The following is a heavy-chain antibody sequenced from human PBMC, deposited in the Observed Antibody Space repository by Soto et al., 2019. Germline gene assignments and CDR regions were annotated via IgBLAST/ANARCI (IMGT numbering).Heavy chain of an antibody. CDR1: GFIFGSYA. Sequence: SLRLSCADSGFIFGSYALSWVRQAPGKGLEWVSTISGSDGKTFYADSVKGRFSISRDTSQSTLYLQMNSLRADDTAMYYCARWSYLDYWGQGTRVTVSS. CDR3: ARWSYLDY. V-gene: IGHV3-23*01. J-gene: IGHJ4*02. D-gene: IGHD3-3*01. CDR2: ISGSDGKT.